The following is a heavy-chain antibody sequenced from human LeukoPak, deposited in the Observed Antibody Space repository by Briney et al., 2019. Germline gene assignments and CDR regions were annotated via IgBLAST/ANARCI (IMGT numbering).Heavy chain of an antibody. V-gene: IGHV3-43*02. J-gene: IGHJ4*02. D-gene: IGHD3-22*01. CDR2: ISGDGDSA. CDR1: GFTFDDYA. CDR3: AVYYDSNAYDY. Sequence: GGSLRLSCAASGFTFDDYAMHWVRQAPGKGLEWVSVISGDGDSAYYADSVKGRFTISRENSKTSLYLQMNSLRTEDTAFYYCAVYYDSNAYDYWGQGTLVTVSS.